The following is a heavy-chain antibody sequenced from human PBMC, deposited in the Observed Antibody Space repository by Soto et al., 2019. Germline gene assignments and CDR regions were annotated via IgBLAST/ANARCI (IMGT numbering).Heavy chain of an antibody. CDR2: IYYSGST. V-gene: IGHV4-31*03. CDR1: GGSISSGDYY. J-gene: IGHJ5*02. Sequence: QVQLQESGPGLVKPSQTLSLTCTVSGGSISSGDYYWSWIRQHPGKGLEWIWYIYYSGSTYYNPSIESRVTISVDTSMNQFSLKLSSVTAADTAVYYCARWWSGSRLGFDPWGQGTLVTVSS. D-gene: IGHD3-3*01. CDR3: ARWWSGSRLGFDP.